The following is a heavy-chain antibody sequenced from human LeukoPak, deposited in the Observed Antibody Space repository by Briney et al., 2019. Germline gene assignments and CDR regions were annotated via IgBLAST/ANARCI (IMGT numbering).Heavy chain of an antibody. J-gene: IGHJ4*02. CDR1: GGSISSYY. V-gene: IGHV4-4*07. D-gene: IGHD3-22*01. Sequence: PSETLSLTCTVSGGSISSYYWSWIRQPAGKGLEWIGRIYTSGSTNYNPSLKSRVTMSVDTSKNQFSLKLSSVTAADTAVYYCARSGRGYYDSSGYYSYFDYWGLGTLVTVSS. CDR3: ARSGRGYYDSSGYYSYFDY. CDR2: IYTSGST.